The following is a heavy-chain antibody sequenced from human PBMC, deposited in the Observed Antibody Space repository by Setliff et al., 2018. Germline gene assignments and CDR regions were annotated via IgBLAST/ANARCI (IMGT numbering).Heavy chain of an antibody. Sequence: GSLRLSCAAFVLTFTDYYMSWVRQAPGKGLEWISKISGGGTTMFYADFVRGRLTVSRDSAKNSVFLQLNSLRAEDTAVYYCARDGVYYGMDVWGQGTSVTVSS. V-gene: IGHV3-11*04. CDR3: ARDGVYYGMDV. J-gene: IGHJ6*02. CDR1: VLTFTDYY. CDR2: ISGGGTTM.